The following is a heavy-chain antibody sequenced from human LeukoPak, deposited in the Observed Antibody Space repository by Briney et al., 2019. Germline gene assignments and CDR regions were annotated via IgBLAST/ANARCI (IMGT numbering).Heavy chain of an antibody. Sequence: GASVKVSCKASGYTFTGYYMHWVRQAPGQGLEWMGWINTNTGNPTYAQGFTGRFVFSLDTSVSTAYLQISSLKAEDTAVYYCARGAMTYYDILTGYADFDYWGQGTLVTVSS. CDR1: GYTFTGYY. CDR2: INTNTGNP. V-gene: IGHV7-4-1*02. J-gene: IGHJ4*02. D-gene: IGHD3-9*01. CDR3: ARGAMTYYDILTGYADFDY.